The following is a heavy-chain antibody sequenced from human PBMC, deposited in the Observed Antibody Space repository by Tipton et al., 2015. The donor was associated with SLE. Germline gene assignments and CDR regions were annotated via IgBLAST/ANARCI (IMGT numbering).Heavy chain of an antibody. D-gene: IGHD6-19*01. CDR2: VYYTGST. J-gene: IGHJ4*02. CDR3: ASPWEGGGSGWFFDY. Sequence: TLSLTCTVSGGSISSSGYYWGWIRQPPGKGLEWIGSVYYTGSTYYNPSLKSRVTISVDTSKNQFSLKLSSVTAADTAVYYCASPWEGGGSGWFFDYWGQGTLVTVSS. V-gene: IGHV4-39*01. CDR1: GGSISSSGYY.